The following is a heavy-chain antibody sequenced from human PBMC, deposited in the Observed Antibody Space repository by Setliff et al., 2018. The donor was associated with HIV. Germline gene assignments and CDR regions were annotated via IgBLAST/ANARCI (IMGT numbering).Heavy chain of an antibody. V-gene: IGHV1-69*10. CDR2: IIPILGTE. CDR3: ARDHQTMLWLDY. CDR1: GTTFSTYL. J-gene: IGHJ4*02. Sequence: SVKVSCKASGTTFSTYLFTWVRQAPGQGFEWMGGIIPILGTEKYAQKFHGRVTLTADMSTNTAYMELRSLTSEDTAVYYCARDHQTMLWLDYWGQGTQVTVSS. D-gene: IGHD2-21*01.